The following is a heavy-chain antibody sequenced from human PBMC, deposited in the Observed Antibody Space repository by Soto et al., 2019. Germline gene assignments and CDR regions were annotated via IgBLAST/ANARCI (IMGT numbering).Heavy chain of an antibody. CDR1: GFTFSSYA. CDR3: EAPVPPEH. Sequence: EVQLLESGGGLVQPGGSLRLSCAASGFTFSSYAMSWVRQAPGKGLEWVSAISGSGGSTYYADAVKGRYTIPRDNPKNTLYRQMNRLRGEDAPVYYCEAPVPPEHWGPGTLVHVS. CDR2: ISGSGGST. V-gene: IGHV3-23*01. J-gene: IGHJ4*02.